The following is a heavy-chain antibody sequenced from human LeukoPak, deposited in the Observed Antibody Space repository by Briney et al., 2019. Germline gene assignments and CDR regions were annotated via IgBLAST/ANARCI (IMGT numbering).Heavy chain of an antibody. J-gene: IGHJ3*02. CDR1: GFTFSSYG. CDR3: AREIPSLYAFDI. Sequence: GSLRLSCAASGFTFSSYGMSWVRQAPGKGLEWVSAISGSGGSTYYADSVKGRFTISRDNAKNTLYLQMNSLRAEDTAVYYCAREIPSLYAFDIWGQGTMVTVPS. V-gene: IGHV3-23*01. CDR2: ISGSGGST.